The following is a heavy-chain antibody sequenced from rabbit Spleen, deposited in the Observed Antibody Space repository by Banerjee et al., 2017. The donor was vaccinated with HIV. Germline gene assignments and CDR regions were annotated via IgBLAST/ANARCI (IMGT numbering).Heavy chain of an antibody. CDR3: ARGARSGYYNGGYAFNI. V-gene: IGHV1S69*01. D-gene: IGHD1-1*01. CDR1: GFSLSSYD. Sequence: QSVEESGGRLVTPGTPLTLTCTVSGFSLSSYDMSWVRQAPGKGLEWIGYIYSSGTTYYASWAKGRFTISKTSTTVDLKITSPTTEDTATYFCARGARSGYYNGGYAFNIWGPGTLVTVS. CDR2: IYSSGTT. J-gene: IGHJ4*02.